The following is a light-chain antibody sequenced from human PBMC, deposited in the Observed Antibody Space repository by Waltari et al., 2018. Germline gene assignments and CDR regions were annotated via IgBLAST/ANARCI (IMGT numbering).Light chain of an antibody. V-gene: IGKV3-20*01. CDR1: QSISRF. CDR2: DAS. CDR3: QKYGTLPAT. Sequence: DIFLTQSPGTPSLSPGEGATLSCRASQSISRFLAWYQQKPGQAPRLLIYDASTRATGIPDRFSGSGSGTDFSLTISRLEPEDFAVYYCQKYGTLPATFGQGTKVEIK. J-gene: IGKJ1*01.